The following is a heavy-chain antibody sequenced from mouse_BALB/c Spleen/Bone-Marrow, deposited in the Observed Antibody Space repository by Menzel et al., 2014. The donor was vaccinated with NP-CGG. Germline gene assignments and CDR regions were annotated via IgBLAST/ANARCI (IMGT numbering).Heavy chain of an antibody. CDR1: GFTFSSYG. D-gene: IGHD1-1*01. CDR3: ARDYYGSSDY. CDR2: INSNGGNT. J-gene: IGHJ2*01. Sequence: EVNLVESGGGLVQPGGSLKLSCAASGFTFSSYGMSWVRQTPDKRLELVATINSNGGNTYYPDSVKGRFTISRDNAKNTLYLQMSSLKSEDTAMYYCARDYYGSSDYWGQGTTLTVSS. V-gene: IGHV5-6-3*01.